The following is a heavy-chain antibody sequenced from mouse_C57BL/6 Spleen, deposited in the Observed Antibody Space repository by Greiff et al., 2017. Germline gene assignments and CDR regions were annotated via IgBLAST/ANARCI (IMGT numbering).Heavy chain of an antibody. V-gene: IGHV1-18*01. CDR2: INPNNGGT. D-gene: IGHD2-3*01. CDR3: ARSGDGYYGGFDY. J-gene: IGHJ2*01. Sequence: EVKLQESGPELVKPGASVKIPCKASGYTFTDYNMAWVKQSPGQSLEWIGDINPNNGGTIYTQKFKGKATLTVDKSSSTAYMELRSLTSEYPAVYYCARSGDGYYGGFDYWGQGTTLTVSS. CDR1: GYTFTDYN.